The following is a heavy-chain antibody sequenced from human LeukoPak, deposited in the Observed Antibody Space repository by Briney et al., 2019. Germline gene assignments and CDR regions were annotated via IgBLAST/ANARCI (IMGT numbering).Heavy chain of an antibody. CDR1: GFTFSSYE. CDR2: ISSSGSTI. J-gene: IGHJ4*02. D-gene: IGHD1-26*01. Sequence: PGGSLRLSCAASGFTFSSYEMNWVRQAPGKGLEWVSYISSSGSTIYYADSVKGRFTISRGNAKNSLYLQMNSLRAEDTAVYYCARGWWELHYWGQGTLVTVSS. CDR3: ARGWWELHY. V-gene: IGHV3-48*03.